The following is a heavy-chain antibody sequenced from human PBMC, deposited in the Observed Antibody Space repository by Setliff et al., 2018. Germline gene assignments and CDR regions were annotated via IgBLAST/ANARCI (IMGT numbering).Heavy chain of an antibody. CDR1: GGSFSGYY. Sequence: SETLSLTCAVYGGSFSGYYWSWIRQPPGEGLEWIGEVNHSGSTNYNQSLKSRVTLSVDTSKNQFSLQLTSVTAADTAIYYCARGGGSVLPNYYYFNYMDVWGKGTTVTVSS. CDR3: ARGGGSVLPNYYYFNYMDV. D-gene: IGHD2-15*01. CDR2: VNHSGST. J-gene: IGHJ6*03. V-gene: IGHV4-34*01.